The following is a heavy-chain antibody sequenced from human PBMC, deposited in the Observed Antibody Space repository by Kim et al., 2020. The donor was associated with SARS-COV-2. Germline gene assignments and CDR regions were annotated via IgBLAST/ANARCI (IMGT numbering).Heavy chain of an antibody. Sequence: SGHTDSNTSLKSRVTISGDTSTTQFSLKLSSVTAADRAVYYWARDRDFGYWGQGTLVTVSS. CDR2: SGHT. V-gene: IGHV4-59*01. D-gene: IGHD3-10*01. J-gene: IGHJ4*02. CDR3: ARDRDFGY.